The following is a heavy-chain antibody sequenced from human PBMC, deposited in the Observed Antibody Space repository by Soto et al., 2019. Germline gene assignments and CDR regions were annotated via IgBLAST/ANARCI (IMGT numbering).Heavy chain of an antibody. V-gene: IGHV3-33*01. CDR2: IWYDGSNK. D-gene: IGHD3-22*01. CDR3: ARGDYEPVFDP. J-gene: IGHJ5*02. CDR1: GFTFSSYG. Sequence: QVQLVESGGGVVQPGSSLRLSCTASGFTFSSYGMHWVRQAPGKGLEWVAVIWYDGSNKYYADSVKGRFTISRDNSKNTLYLQMNSLRAEDTAVYYCARGDYEPVFDPWGQGTLVTVSS.